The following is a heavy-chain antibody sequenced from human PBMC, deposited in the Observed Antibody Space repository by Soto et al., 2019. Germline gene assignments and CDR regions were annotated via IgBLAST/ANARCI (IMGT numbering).Heavy chain of an antibody. CDR3: ARDQGVVVTADNWFDP. J-gene: IGHJ5*02. V-gene: IGHV4-4*07. CDR1: GGSITDYS. Sequence: SETLSLTCTVSGGSITDYSWVWIRQPAGKGLEWIGRIFSSGSTNYTPSLKGRITMSLDTSKNQFSLKLNSATATDTAVYFCARDQGVVVTADNWFDPWGQGILVTVSS. CDR2: IFSSGST. D-gene: IGHD2-21*02.